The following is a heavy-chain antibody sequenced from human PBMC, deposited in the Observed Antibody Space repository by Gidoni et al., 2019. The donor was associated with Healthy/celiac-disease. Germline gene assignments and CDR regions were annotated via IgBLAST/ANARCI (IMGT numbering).Heavy chain of an antibody. V-gene: IGHV1-69*01. J-gene: IGHJ6*02. CDR1: GGTFSSYA. CDR3: ASSTETRANYYYYGMDV. CDR2: IIPIFGTA. Sequence: QVQLVQSGAEVKKPGSSVQVSCKASGGTFSSYAISWVRQAPGQGLEWMGGIIPIFGTANYAQKFQGRVTITADESTSTAYMELSSLRSEDTAVYYCASSTETRANYYYYGMDVWGQGTTVTVSS.